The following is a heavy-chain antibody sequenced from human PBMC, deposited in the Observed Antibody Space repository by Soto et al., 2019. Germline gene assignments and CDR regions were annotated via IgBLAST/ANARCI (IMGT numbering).Heavy chain of an antibody. Sequence: QVQLVQSGDEVKKPGASVKVSCKASGYIFVNYGIAWVRQAPGQGLEWMGWISPYTGNTHSATKIQGRLTMTTDTATSTAYMDLVRRTSDDTAVYYCVMVDNYVTPTPQDVWGQGTTVT. V-gene: IGHV1-18*01. J-gene: IGHJ6*02. CDR2: ISPYTGNT. CDR1: GYIFVNYG. D-gene: IGHD3-16*01. CDR3: VMVDNYVTPTPQDV.